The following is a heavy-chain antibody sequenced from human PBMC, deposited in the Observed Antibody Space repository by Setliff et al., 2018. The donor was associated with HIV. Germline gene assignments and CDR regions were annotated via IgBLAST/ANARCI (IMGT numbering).Heavy chain of an antibody. J-gene: IGHJ4*02. CDR2: IYTSGST. V-gene: IGHV4-61*02. D-gene: IGHD3-22*01. Sequence: SETLSLTCTVSGGSISSGSYYRSWIRQPAGKGLEWIGRIYTSGSTNYNPSLKSRVTISVDTSKNQFSLKLSSVTAADTAVYYCARAKYYYDSSGYYPFDYWGQGTLVTVSS. CDR3: ARAKYYYDSSGYYPFDY. CDR1: GGSISSGSYY.